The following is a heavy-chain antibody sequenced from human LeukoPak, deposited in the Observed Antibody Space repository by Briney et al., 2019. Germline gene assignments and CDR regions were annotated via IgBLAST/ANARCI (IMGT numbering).Heavy chain of an antibody. V-gene: IGHV4-59*08. J-gene: IGHJ4*02. CDR3: ASLSLADTSRYGEFEY. Sequence: SETQSLTCTVSGGSISNYYWSWIRQPPGKGLEWIGYIYYSGKTDFNPSLKSRVTISIDTSKNQFSLKLNSVTAADTAFYYCASLSLADTSRYGEFEYWGQGTLVPVSS. CDR1: GGSISNYY. CDR2: IYYSGKT. D-gene: IGHD3-22*01.